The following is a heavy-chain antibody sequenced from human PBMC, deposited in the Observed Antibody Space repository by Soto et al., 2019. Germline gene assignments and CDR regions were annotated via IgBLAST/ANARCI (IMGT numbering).Heavy chain of an antibody. CDR2: IIPIFGTA. V-gene: IGHV1-69*13. Sequence: ASVKVSCKASGGTFSSYAISWVRQAPGQGLERMGRIIPIFGTANYAQKFQGRVTITADESTSTAYMELSSLRSEDTAVYFCLRVDPKIAAAGLYYYGMDVWGQGTTVTVSS. CDR3: LRVDPKIAAAGLYYYGMDV. J-gene: IGHJ6*02. CDR1: GGTFSSYA. D-gene: IGHD6-13*01.